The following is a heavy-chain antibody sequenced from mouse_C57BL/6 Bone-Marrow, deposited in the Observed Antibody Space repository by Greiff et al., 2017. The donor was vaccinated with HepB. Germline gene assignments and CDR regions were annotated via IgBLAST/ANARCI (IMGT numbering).Heavy chain of an antibody. D-gene: IGHD2-3*01. CDR2: IDPETGGT. CDR1: GYTFTGYE. J-gene: IGHJ4*01. CDR3: TRSEDGYYFYYAMDY. V-gene: IGHV1-15*01. Sequence: VQLVESGAELVRPGASVTLSCKASGYTFTGYEMHWVKQTPVHGLEWIGAIDPETGGTAYNQKFKGKAILTADKSSSTAYMELRSLTSEDSAVYYCTRSEDGYYFYYAMDYWGQGTSVTVSS.